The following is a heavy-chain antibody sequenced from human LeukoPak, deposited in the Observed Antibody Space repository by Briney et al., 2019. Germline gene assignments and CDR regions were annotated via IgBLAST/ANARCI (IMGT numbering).Heavy chain of an antibody. CDR2: INPTGGST. CDR1: GYTFPSHF. Sequence: GASVKVSCKASGYTFPSHFMHWVRQAPGQWLEWMGIINPTGGSTTYAQKFQGRVTMTRDTSTSTVYMELGSLRSDDTAVYYCARDWNYAASAFDIWGQGTMVTVSS. V-gene: IGHV1-46*01. J-gene: IGHJ3*02. D-gene: IGHD1-7*01. CDR3: ARDWNYAASAFDI.